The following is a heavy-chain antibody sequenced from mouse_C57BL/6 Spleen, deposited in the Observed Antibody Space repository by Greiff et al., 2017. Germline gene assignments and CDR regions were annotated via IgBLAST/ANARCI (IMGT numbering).Heavy chain of an antibody. CDR3: ARITTVVAYWYFDV. CDR1: GYTFTSYW. V-gene: IGHV1-64*01. J-gene: IGHJ1*03. D-gene: IGHD1-1*01. Sequence: QVQLQQPGAELVKPGASVKLSCKASGYTFTSYWMHWVKQRPGQGLEWIGMILPNSGSTNYNEKFKSKATLTVDKSSSTAYMQLSSLTSEDSAVYYCARITTVVAYWYFDVWGTGTTVTVSS. CDR2: ILPNSGST.